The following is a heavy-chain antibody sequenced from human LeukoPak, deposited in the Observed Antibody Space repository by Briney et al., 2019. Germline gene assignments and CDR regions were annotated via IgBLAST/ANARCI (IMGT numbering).Heavy chain of an antibody. CDR1: EFTFSTYW. CDR3: AREVGWHFDL. J-gene: IGHJ2*01. D-gene: IGHD1-26*01. Sequence: PGGSLRLSCVASEFTFSTYWMSWVRQAPGKGLEWVVNIKQDGSEKYSVDSVRRRFTISRDNAKNSLYLQMNSLRVEDTAVYYCAREVGWHFDLWGRGTLVTVSS. CDR2: IKQDGSEK. V-gene: IGHV3-7*01.